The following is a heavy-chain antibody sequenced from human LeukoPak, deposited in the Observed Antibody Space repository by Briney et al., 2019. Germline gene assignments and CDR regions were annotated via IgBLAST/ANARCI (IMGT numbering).Heavy chain of an antibody. Sequence: GGSLRLSCVASGFTFSSYSMSWVRQAPGKGLEWVANIKQDGSEKYYVDSVKGRFSISRDNAKNSLYLQMNSLRAEDTAVYYCATRCGGDCPGYWGQGTLVTVSS. J-gene: IGHJ4*02. D-gene: IGHD2-21*01. CDR1: GFTFSSYS. CDR3: ATRCGGDCPGY. V-gene: IGHV3-7*01. CDR2: IKQDGSEK.